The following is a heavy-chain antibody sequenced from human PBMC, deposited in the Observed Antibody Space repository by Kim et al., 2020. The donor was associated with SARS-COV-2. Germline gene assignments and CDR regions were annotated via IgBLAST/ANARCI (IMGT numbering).Heavy chain of an antibody. V-gene: IGHV4-39*01. Sequence: SETLSLTCTVSGGSISSSSYYWGWIRQPPGKGLEWIGSIYYSGSTYYNPSLKSRVTISVDTSKNQFSLTLSSVTAAVTAVYYCARHRVVPAAYNDYWGQGTLVTVSS. D-gene: IGHD2-2*01. CDR3: ARHRVVPAAYNDY. CDR2: IYYSGST. J-gene: IGHJ4*02. CDR1: GGSISSSSYY.